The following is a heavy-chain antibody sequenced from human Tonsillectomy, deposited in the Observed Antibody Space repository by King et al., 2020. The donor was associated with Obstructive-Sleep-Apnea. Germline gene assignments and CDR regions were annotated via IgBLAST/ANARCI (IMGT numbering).Heavy chain of an antibody. D-gene: IGHD5-18*01. CDR2: ISAYNGNT. CDR1: AYTVTSYG. CDR3: ARAGQYSYGPSDGMDV. V-gene: IGHV1-18*04. Sequence: HVQLVESGAEMKKPGASVKVSCKASAYTVTSYGTSWVRQAPGQGLEWMGWISAYNGNTNYAQKLQGRVTMTTDTSTSTAYMELRSLRSDDTAVYYCARAGQYSYGPSDGMDVWGQGTTVIVSS. J-gene: IGHJ6*02.